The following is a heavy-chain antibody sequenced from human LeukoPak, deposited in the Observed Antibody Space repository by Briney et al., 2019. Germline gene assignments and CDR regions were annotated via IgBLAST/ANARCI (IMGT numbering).Heavy chain of an antibody. J-gene: IGHJ4*02. CDR1: GYIFTSYY. CDR3: ATGSHSLPLN. V-gene: IGHV1-46*01. D-gene: IGHD1-1*01. Sequence: GASVKVSCKASGYIFTSYYMHWVRQAPGQGLEWMGIINPSGGSTGYAQKFQGRVTMTEDTSTDTAYMELSSLRSEDTAVYYCATGSHSLPLNWGQGTLVTVSS. CDR2: INPSGGST.